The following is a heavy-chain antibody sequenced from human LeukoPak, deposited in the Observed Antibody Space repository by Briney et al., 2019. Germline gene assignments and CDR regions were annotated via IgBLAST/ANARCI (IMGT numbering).Heavy chain of an antibody. CDR2: IYNIGTT. CDR3: AKGARSCTSSACYTVSTYYFDS. V-gene: IGHV3-53*01. Sequence: PGGSLRLSCAASGFTVSSNFMSWVRQAPGKGLEWVCIIYNIGTTYYADSVKGHFTISRDNSKNTLFLQMNGLTAEDTAVYYCAKGARSCTSSACYTVSTYYFDSWGQGTLVSVSS. D-gene: IGHD2-2*02. CDR1: GFTVSSNF. J-gene: IGHJ4*02.